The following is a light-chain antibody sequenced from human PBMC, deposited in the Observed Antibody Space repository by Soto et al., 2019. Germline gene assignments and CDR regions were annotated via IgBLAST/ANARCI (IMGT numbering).Light chain of an antibody. Sequence: IQLTRSPSSLSASVGDRVTITCRASQGIRSYLAWYQQKPGKAPKLLIYAASTLQSGVPSRFSGSGSGTDFTLTISSLQPEDFATYYCQQLNSDPPFTFGPGTKVEIK. CDR3: QQLNSDPPFT. V-gene: IGKV1-9*01. CDR1: QGIRSY. CDR2: AAS. J-gene: IGKJ3*01.